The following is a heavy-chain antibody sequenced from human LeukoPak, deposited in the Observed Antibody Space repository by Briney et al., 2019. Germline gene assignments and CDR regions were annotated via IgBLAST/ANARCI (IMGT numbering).Heavy chain of an antibody. CDR1: GYTFSDYL. J-gene: IGHJ4*02. D-gene: IGHD5-24*01. Sequence: ASVKVSCKASGYTFSDYLMHWMRQAPGQGLEWMGWINPKSGATSSAQKFQGRVTMTRVTSISTAYMDLTTLTSDDTAVYFCARDRQGDGFAYFDFWGQGTLATVSS. CDR2: INPKSGAT. V-gene: IGHV1-2*02. CDR3: ARDRQGDGFAYFDF.